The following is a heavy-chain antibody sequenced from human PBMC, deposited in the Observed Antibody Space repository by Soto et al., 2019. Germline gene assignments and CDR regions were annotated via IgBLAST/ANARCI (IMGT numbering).Heavy chain of an antibody. CDR2: FIPIFRTL. D-gene: IGHD3-22*01. Sequence: QVQLIQSEAAVMKPGSSVGVSCTASGGIFGSHGFSWVRQAPGQRLEWVGGFIPIFRTLTYTEKFQARVRIAADESVNTVYLDLSGLTSDDTAVYYCVRDRRIYYSDPHDEFVASDYEVWGQGTMVTVSS. J-gene: IGHJ3*01. CDR1: GGIFGSHG. CDR3: VRDRRIYYSDPHDEFVASDYEV. V-gene: IGHV1-69*01.